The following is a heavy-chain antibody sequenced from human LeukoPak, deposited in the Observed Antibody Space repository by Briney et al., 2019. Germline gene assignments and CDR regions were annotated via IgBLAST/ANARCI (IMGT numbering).Heavy chain of an antibody. CDR3: ARYTEYYFDY. J-gene: IGHJ4*02. CDR2: TKRDGSEV. V-gene: IGHV3-7*01. CDR1: GFTFSTYW. D-gene: IGHD2-2*02. Sequence: GGSLRLSCAASGFTFSTYWMTWVRQAPGKGLEWVANTKRDGSEVYYANSVKGHFTISRDNAKNSLYLQMNSLRAEDTAVYYRARYTEYYFDYWGQGTLVTVSS.